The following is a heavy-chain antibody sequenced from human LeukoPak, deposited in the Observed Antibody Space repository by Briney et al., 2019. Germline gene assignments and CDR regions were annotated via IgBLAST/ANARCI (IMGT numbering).Heavy chain of an antibody. J-gene: IGHJ5*02. Sequence: GGSLRLSCAASGFTFSSYTMNWVRQAPGKGLEWVSSISSSSTYIYYADSVKGRFTISRDNAKNSLYLQVNSLRAEDTGLYYCARTYDSSGYYSFWFDPWGQGTLVTVSS. CDR2: ISSSSTYI. CDR3: ARTYDSSGYYSFWFDP. CDR1: GFTFSSYT. V-gene: IGHV3-21*01. D-gene: IGHD3-22*01.